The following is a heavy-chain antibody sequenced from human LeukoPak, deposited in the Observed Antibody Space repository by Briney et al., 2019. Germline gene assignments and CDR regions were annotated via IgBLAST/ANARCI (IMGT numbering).Heavy chain of an antibody. CDR3: AGTVGTRTQYYYYGMDV. V-gene: IGHV1-69*04. Sequence: GSSEKVSCKASGGTFSSYAISWVRQAPGQGLEWMGRIIPILGIANYAQKFQGRVTITADKSTSTAYMELSSLGSEDTAVYYCAGTVGTRTQYYYYGMDVWGQGTTVTVSS. J-gene: IGHJ6*02. CDR1: GGTFSSYA. CDR2: IIPILGIA. D-gene: IGHD1-14*01.